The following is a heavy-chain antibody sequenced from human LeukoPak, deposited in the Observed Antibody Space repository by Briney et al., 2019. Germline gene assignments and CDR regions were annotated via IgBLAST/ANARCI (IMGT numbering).Heavy chain of an antibody. CDR1: GYTFTTYG. Sequence: ASVKVSCKSSGYTFTTYGITWVRQAPGQGLEWMGWISTYNGNTNYAQKLQGRVTMTTDTSTSTAYMELRSLRSDDTAVYYCARGVDPELYYWGQGTLVTVSS. D-gene: IGHD5-18*01. CDR2: ISTYNGNT. CDR3: ARGVDPELYY. J-gene: IGHJ4*02. V-gene: IGHV1-18*01.